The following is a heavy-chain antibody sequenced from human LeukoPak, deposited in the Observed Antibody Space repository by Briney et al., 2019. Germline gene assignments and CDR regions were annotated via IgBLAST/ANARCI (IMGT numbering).Heavy chain of an antibody. CDR3: ARDSTVTPYYHYGMYV. Sequence: GESLKISCQGSGFTFTNYWIGWVRQMPGKGLEWMGIIYPGDSDTRYSPSFQGQVTISADKSISTAYLQWSSLKASDTAMYYCARDSTVTPYYHYGMYVWGQGTTVTVSS. J-gene: IGHJ6*02. D-gene: IGHD4-17*01. CDR2: IYPGDSDT. V-gene: IGHV5-51*01. CDR1: GFTFTNYW.